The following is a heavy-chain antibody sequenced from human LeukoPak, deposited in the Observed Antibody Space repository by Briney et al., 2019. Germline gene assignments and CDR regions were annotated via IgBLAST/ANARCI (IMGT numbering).Heavy chain of an antibody. CDR2: IYHTGGA. V-gene: IGHV4/OR15-8*01. Sequence: PSETLSLTCAVSGVPIASHSWWSWVRQPPGKGLEWVGEIYHTGGANYKPSLKSRVTMSVDTSNNHFSLKLTSVTAADTAVYFCAYNRDFALDNWGQGTLVTVSS. CDR3: AYNRDFALDN. J-gene: IGHJ4*02. D-gene: IGHD1-14*01. CDR1: GVPIASHSW.